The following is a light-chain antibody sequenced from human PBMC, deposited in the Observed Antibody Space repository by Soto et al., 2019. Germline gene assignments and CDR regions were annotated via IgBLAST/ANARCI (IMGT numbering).Light chain of an antibody. CDR2: DAS. CDR1: QTISNW. CDR3: QQYKSYSPRT. Sequence: DIQMTPSPSTLSASVVDRVTITCRASQTISNWLAWYQQRPGKAPQLLISDASRLESGVPSRFSGSGSGTEFTLTISSLQPDDSATYYCQQYKSYSPRTFGQGTKWIS. J-gene: IGKJ1*01. V-gene: IGKV1-5*01.